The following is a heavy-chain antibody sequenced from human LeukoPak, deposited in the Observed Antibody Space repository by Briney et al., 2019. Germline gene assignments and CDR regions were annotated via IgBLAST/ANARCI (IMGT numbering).Heavy chain of an antibody. Sequence: SETLSLTCTVSGGSISSYYWSWIRQPPGKGLEWIGYIYYSGSTNYNPSLKNRVTISVDTSKNQFSLKLSSVTAADTAVYHCARGTTIAATDWGQGTLVTVSS. CDR1: GGSISSYY. V-gene: IGHV4-59*01. J-gene: IGHJ4*02. CDR3: ARGTTIAATD. CDR2: IYYSGST. D-gene: IGHD6-13*01.